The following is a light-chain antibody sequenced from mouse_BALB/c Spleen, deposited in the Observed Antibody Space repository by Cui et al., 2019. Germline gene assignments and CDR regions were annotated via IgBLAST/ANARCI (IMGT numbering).Light chain of an antibody. J-gene: IGKJ2*01. CDR1: ASVSY. CDR2: DTS. Sequence: ENVLTQSTPIMSASPAEKVTMTCSASASVSYMHWYQQKSSTSPKLWIYDTSKLASGVPGRFSGSGSGNSYSLTISSMEAEDVATYYCFQGSGYPYTFGGGTKLEIK. V-gene: IGKV4-63*01. CDR3: FQGSGYPYT.